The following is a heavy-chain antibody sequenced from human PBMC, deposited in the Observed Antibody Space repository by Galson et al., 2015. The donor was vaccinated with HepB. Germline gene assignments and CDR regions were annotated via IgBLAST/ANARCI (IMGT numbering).Heavy chain of an antibody. CDR2: IHGGNKK. Sequence: SLRLTCAASGFSIRSHYMNWVRQAPGKGLEWVALIHGGNKKYAAAFDEGRFTITREDSSNTLYLQMNSLRAEDTAVYYCAQLGAGYWGQGTLVTVSS. J-gene: IGHJ4*02. CDR3: AQLGAGY. CDR1: GFSIRSHY. D-gene: IGHD6-13*01. V-gene: IGHV3-53*01.